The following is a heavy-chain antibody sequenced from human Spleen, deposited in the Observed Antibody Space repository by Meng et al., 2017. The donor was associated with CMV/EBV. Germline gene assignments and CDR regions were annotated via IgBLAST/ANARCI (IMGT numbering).Heavy chain of an antibody. CDR3: TGIGSTSFGPMDV. CDR2: INSDGSSA. V-gene: IGHV3-74*01. D-gene: IGHD2-2*01. Sequence: GEPLKISCAASGFTFSSYWMHWVRQAPGKGLVWVSRINSDGSSASYADFVKGRFTISRDNAKNTLYLQMNSLRAEDPGVYYCTGIGSTSFGPMDVWGQGTTVTVSS. J-gene: IGHJ6*02. CDR1: GFTFSSYW.